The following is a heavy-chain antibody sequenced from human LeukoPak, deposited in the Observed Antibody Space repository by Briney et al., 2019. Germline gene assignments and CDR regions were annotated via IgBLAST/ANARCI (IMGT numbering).Heavy chain of an antibody. CDR1: GFTFDDYA. D-gene: IGHD3-10*01. CDR2: INWDGSST. V-gene: IGHV3-43*01. J-gene: IGHJ6*02. Sequence: GGSLRLSCAASGFTFDDYAMHWVRQAPGRGLEWVSLINWDGSSTYYADSVKGRFTISRDNSKNSLYLQMNSLRTEDTALYYCTKGGASGSYYLPSYYYGMDVWGQGTTVTVSS. CDR3: TKGGASGSYYLPSYYYGMDV.